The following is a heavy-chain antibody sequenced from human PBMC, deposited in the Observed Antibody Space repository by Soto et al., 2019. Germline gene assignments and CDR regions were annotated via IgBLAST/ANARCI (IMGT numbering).Heavy chain of an antibody. CDR1: GGSISSGDYY. CDR2: IYYSGST. Sequence: PSETLSLTCTVSGGSISSGDYYWSWIRQPPGKGLEWIGYIYYSGSTYYNPSLKSRVTISVDTSKNQFSLKLSSVTAADTAVYYCARDRGGWYGVDYWGQGPLVTVYS. J-gene: IGHJ4*02. D-gene: IGHD6-19*01. CDR3: ARDRGGWYGVDY. V-gene: IGHV4-30-4*01.